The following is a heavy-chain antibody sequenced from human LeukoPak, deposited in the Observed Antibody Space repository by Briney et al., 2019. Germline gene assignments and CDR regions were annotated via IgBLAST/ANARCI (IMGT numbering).Heavy chain of an antibody. J-gene: IGHJ5*02. Sequence: SETLSLTCSVSDGSINSYYWSWIRQPPGKGLEWIGYIHSSGATHYNPSLKSRVTTSLDTSKNRSSLKLSSVTAADTAVYYCARLGSYSDHWGQGTLVTVSS. CDR2: IHSSGAT. CDR3: ARLGSYSDH. D-gene: IGHD1-26*01. V-gene: IGHV4-4*09. CDR1: DGSINSYY.